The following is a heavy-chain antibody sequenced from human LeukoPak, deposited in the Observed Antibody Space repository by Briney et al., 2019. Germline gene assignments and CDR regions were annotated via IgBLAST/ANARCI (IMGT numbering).Heavy chain of an antibody. CDR1: GGSISSSSYY. CDR3: ARPGYYGMDV. Sequence: SETLSLTCTVSGGSISSSSYYWGWIRQPPGKGLEWIGSIYCSGSTYYNPSLKSRVTISVDTSKNQFSLKLSSVTAADTAVYYCARPGYYGMDVWGQGTTVTVSS. D-gene: IGHD3-10*01. CDR2: IYCSGST. V-gene: IGHV4-39*01. J-gene: IGHJ6*02.